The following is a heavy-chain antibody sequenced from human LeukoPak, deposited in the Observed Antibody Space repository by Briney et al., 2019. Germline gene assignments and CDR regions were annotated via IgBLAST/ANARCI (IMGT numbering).Heavy chain of an antibody. CDR3: ARDHGRWYFDL. D-gene: IGHD3/OR15-3a*01. CDR2: LSTSGSTI. J-gene: IGHJ2*01. V-gene: IGHV3-48*03. Sequence: GGSLRLSCAASGFTFSSYEMNWVRQAPGKGLEWVSYLSTSGSTIYYADSVQGRFTISRDNAKNSLYLQMNSLRAEDTAVYYCARDHGRWYFDLWGRGTLVTVSS. CDR1: GFTFSSYE.